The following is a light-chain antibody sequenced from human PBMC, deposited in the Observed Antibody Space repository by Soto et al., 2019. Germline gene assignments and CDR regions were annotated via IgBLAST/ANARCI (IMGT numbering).Light chain of an antibody. V-gene: IGLV2-14*01. CDR3: SSYTSSSPCV. J-gene: IGLJ1*01. CDR2: EVS. CDR1: SSDVGGYKY. Sequence: QSALTQPASVSGSPEQSITISCTGTSSDVGGYKYVSWYQQYPGKAPKLMIYEVSNRPSGVSNRFSGSKSGNTASLTISGLQAEDEADYYCSSYTSSSPCVFGTGTKLTVL.